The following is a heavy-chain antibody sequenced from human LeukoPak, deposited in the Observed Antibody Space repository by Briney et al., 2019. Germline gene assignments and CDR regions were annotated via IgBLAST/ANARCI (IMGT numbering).Heavy chain of an antibody. CDR3: AKDQGSNSNYWGFDC. J-gene: IGHJ5*01. D-gene: IGHD5-24*01. V-gene: IGHV3-23*01. Sequence: GGSLRLSCAASGFIFSSYGMSWVRQAPGKGLEWVSAISGSGGSTYYADSVKGRFTISRDNSKNTLYLQMNNLRAEDTAVYYCAKDQGSNSNYWGFDCWGQGTLVTVSS. CDR1: GFIFSSYG. CDR2: ISGSGGST.